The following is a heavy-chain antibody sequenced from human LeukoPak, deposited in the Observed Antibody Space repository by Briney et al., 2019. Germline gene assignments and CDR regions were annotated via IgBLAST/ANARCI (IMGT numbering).Heavy chain of an antibody. Sequence: GESLKISCKGSGYSFTYYWIGWVRQMPGKGLEWMGIIYPGDSDTRYRPSFQGQVTISVDKSISTAYLQWSSLKASDTAMYYCARQDGNSKYYFDYWGQGTKVTVSS. CDR3: ARQDGNSKYYFDY. CDR1: GYSFTYYW. J-gene: IGHJ4*03. D-gene: IGHD1-1*01. V-gene: IGHV5-51*01. CDR2: IYPGDSDT.